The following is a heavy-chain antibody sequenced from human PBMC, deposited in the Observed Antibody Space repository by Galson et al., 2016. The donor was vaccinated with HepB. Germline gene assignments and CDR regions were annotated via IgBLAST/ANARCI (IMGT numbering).Heavy chain of an antibody. CDR3: ARDACESAGVSHIDH. CDR2: MWYDGCNK. D-gene: IGHD2-8*01. V-gene: IGHV3-33*01. Sequence: QAPGQGLECVAFMWYDGCNKFQADSVWGRFTMSRDTSKNTLYLHMSSLRADDTAVYYCARDACESAGVSHIDHWGRGTLVTVSS. J-gene: IGHJ4*02.